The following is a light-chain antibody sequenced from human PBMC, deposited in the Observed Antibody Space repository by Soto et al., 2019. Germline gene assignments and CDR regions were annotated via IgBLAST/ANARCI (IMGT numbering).Light chain of an antibody. CDR2: GES. Sequence: DIVMTQSPDSLAVSLGERATISCKSSHRVFHTPDSKESLGWYQQKPGQPPELLIYGESTRESGVPDQLSGRGSGADCTLTLSSLQDEGVADYACQQYYSPPVTFGAGTKVEIK. CDR1: HRVFHTPDSKES. J-gene: IGKJ4*01. CDR3: QQYYSPPVT. V-gene: IGKV4-1*01.